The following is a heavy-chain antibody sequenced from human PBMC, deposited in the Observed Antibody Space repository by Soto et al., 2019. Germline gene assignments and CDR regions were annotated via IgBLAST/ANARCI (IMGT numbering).Heavy chain of an antibody. Sequence: GGSRSLSCPASGFSFSSYTMNWVRQAPGKGLEWVSGINWNGGSTGYADSVKGRFTISRDNAKNSLYLQMNSLRAEDTALYYCARSMVRGVTPNYYYYGMDVWGQGTTVTVSS. CDR1: GFSFSSYT. V-gene: IGHV3-20*04. J-gene: IGHJ6*02. CDR2: INWNGGST. D-gene: IGHD3-10*01. CDR3: ARSMVRGVTPNYYYYGMDV.